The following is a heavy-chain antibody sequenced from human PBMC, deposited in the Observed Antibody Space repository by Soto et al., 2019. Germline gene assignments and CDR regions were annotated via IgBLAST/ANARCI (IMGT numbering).Heavy chain of an antibody. CDR2: IYYSGST. Sequence: SETLSLTCTVSGGSISSYYWSWIRQPPGKGLEWIGYIYYSGSTNYNPSLKSRVTISVDTSKNQFSLKLSSVTAADTAVYYRARDYGGNSGPFDYWGQGTLVTVS. D-gene: IGHD4-17*01. CDR3: ARDYGGNSGPFDY. CDR1: GGSISSYY. V-gene: IGHV4-59*01. J-gene: IGHJ4*02.